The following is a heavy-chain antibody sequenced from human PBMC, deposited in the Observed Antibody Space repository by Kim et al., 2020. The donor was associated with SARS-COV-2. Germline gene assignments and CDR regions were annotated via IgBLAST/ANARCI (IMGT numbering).Heavy chain of an antibody. D-gene: IGHD1-26*01. J-gene: IGHJ6*02. CDR2: ISSNGGST. Sequence: GGSLRLSCSASGFTFSSYAMHWVRQAPGKGLEYVSAISSNGGSTYYADSVKGRFTISRDNSKNTLYLQMSSLRAEDTAVYYCVKDIGGGSYWGYYYYGMDVWGQGTTVTVSS. CDR3: VKDIGGGSYWGYYYYGMDV. V-gene: IGHV3-64D*06. CDR1: GFTFSSYA.